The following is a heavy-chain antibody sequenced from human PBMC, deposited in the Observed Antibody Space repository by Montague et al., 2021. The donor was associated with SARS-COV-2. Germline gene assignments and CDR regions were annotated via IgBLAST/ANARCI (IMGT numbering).Heavy chain of an antibody. J-gene: IGHJ4*02. CDR2: VLYNKGT. CDR3: ARHPDDYGLNGHPDF. V-gene: IGHV4-59*08. D-gene: IGHD3-9*01. CDR1: GVSFNDYY. Sequence: SETLSLTCTVSGVSFNDYYWSWIRQPPGKGLEWVGDVLYNKGTNYNPSLKSRVAISVDTSKNQFSLRLTSVTAADTALYYCARHPDDYGLNGHPDFWGQGTLVTVSS.